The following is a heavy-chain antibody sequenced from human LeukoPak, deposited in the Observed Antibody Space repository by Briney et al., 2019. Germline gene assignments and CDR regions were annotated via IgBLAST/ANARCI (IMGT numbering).Heavy chain of an antibody. CDR1: GFTFSSYE. CDR2: ISSSGSTI. Sequence: PGGSLRLSCAASGFTFSSYEMNWVRQAPGKGLEWVSYISSSGSTIYYADSVKGRFTISRDNAKNSLYLQMNSLRAEDTAVYYCARANMGYYYGSGGPFDYWGQGTLVTVSS. J-gene: IGHJ4*02. D-gene: IGHD3-10*01. CDR3: ARANMGYYYGSGGPFDY. V-gene: IGHV3-48*03.